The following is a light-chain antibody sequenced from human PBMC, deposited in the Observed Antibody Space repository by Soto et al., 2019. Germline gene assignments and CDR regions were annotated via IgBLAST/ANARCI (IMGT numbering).Light chain of an antibody. V-gene: IGKV3-20*01. Sequence: EVVLTQSPGTLSLSPGESATLSCRASQSVISSYLAWYQQKPGQAPRLLIYGASNRATGIPDRFTGSGSGTDFTLTISRLEVEDCAVYYCQQYGSFRYTFGQGTKLEI. CDR2: GAS. CDR3: QQYGSFRYT. J-gene: IGKJ2*01. CDR1: QSVISSY.